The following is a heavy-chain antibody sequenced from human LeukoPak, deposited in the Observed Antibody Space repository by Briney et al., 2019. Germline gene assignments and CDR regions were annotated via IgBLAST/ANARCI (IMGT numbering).Heavy chain of an antibody. V-gene: IGHV3-11*06. CDR2: ISGSSSHT. Sequence: GGSLRLSCAASEFTFSDYYMNWIRQAPGKGLEWLSYISGSSSHTNYADSVKGRFTISRDNAKNSLYLQMNSLRAEDTAVYYCARPYSGFFAAFDIWGQGTMVTVSS. CDR3: ARPYSGFFAAFDI. J-gene: IGHJ3*02. CDR1: EFTFSDYY. D-gene: IGHD3-10*01.